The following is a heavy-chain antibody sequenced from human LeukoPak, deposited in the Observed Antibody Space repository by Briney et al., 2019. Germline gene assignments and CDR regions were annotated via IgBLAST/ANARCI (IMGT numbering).Heavy chain of an antibody. D-gene: IGHD3-16*01. V-gene: IGHV3-23*01. CDR3: AKGTVARFGEGDVFDI. CDR1: GFTFSNYA. Sequence: GGSLRLSCAASGFTFSNYAMTWVRQAPGKGLEWVSTISGSGVTTYYADSVKGRFTISRDNSKNTLYLQMNSLRAEDTAVYYCAKGTVARFGEGDVFDIWGQGTMVTVSS. J-gene: IGHJ3*02. CDR2: ISGSGVTT.